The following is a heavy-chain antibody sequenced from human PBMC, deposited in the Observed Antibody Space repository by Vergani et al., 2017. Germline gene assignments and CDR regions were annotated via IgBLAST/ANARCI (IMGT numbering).Heavy chain of an antibody. Sequence: EVQLVESGGGLVKPGGSLRLSCAASGFTFSSYSMNWVRQAPGKGLEGVSSISSSSSYIYYADSVKGRFPISRDNAKNSLYLQMNSLRAEDTAVYYWARPGSGGSFDYWGQGTLVTVSS. D-gene: IGHD3-10*01. J-gene: IGHJ4*02. V-gene: IGHV3-21*01. CDR3: ARPGSGGSFDY. CDR1: GFTFSSYS. CDR2: ISSSSSYI.